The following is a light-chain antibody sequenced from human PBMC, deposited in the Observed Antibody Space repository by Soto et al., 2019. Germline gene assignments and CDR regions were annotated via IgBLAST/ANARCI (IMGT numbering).Light chain of an antibody. Sequence: DIQMTQSPSSLSASVGDRVTITCRASQGIRSYLAWYQQKAGKVPXLLIYAASTLQSGVPSRFSGSGSGTEFTLTISSLQPEDFATYYCQQLNSYPLTFGGGTRLE. V-gene: IGKV1-9*01. J-gene: IGKJ5*01. CDR1: QGIRSY. CDR3: QQLNSYPLT. CDR2: AAS.